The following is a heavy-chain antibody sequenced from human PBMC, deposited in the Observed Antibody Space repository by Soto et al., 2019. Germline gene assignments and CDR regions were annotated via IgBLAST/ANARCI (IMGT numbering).Heavy chain of an antibody. CDR2: ISTTGSPI. V-gene: IGHV3-48*03. D-gene: IGHD1-26*01. Sequence: LRLSCAASGFTFTSYEMNWVRQAPGKGLEWISYISTTGSPIYYADSVKGRFTISRDNAKNSLYLQMNSLRADDTAVYYCAREVGATADYWGQGTLVTVSS. CDR1: GFTFTSYE. J-gene: IGHJ4*02. CDR3: AREVGATADY.